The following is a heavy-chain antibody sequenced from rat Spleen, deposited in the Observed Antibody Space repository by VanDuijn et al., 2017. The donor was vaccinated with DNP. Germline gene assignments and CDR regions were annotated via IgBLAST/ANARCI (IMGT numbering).Heavy chain of an antibody. CDR3: ARDNIGTTWFAY. Sequence: QVQLKESGPGLLQPSQTLSLSCSVSGFSLTTNSVHWVRQPPGKGLEWMGRIQTGGSTDYNSALNSRLSISRDTSKSQFFLKMNILQTEDTAMYFCARDNIGTTWFAYWGQGTLVTVSS. J-gene: IGHJ3*01. CDR1: GFSLTTNS. CDR2: IQTGGST. D-gene: IGHD1-5*01. V-gene: IGHV2-19*01.